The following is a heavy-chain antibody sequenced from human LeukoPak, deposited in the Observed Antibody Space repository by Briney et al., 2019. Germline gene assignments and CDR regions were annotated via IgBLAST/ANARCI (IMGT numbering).Heavy chain of an antibody. Sequence: ASVKVSCKASGYTFTGYYMHWVRQAPGQGLEWMGWINPNSGGTNYAQKFQGRVTMTRDTSISTAYMELSRLRSDDTAVYYCARTTYYYDSSGYYYYFDYWGQGTLVTVPS. CDR2: INPNSGGT. V-gene: IGHV1-2*02. CDR3: ARTTYYYDSSGYYYYFDY. D-gene: IGHD3-22*01. J-gene: IGHJ4*02. CDR1: GYTFTGYY.